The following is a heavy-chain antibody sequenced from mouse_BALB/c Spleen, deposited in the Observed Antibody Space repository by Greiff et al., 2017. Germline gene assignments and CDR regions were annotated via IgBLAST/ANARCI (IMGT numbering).Heavy chain of an antibody. D-gene: IGHD2-14*01. CDR3: ARSVRRVFDY. CDR1: GFTFSSFG. V-gene: IGHV5-17*02. J-gene: IGHJ2*01. CDR2: ISSGSSTI. Sequence: EVNVVESGGGLVQPGGSRKLSCAASGFTFSSFGMHWVRQAPEKGLEWVAYISSGSSTIYYADTVKGRFTISRDNPKNTLFLQMTSLRSEDTAMYYCARSVRRVFDYWGQGTTLTVSS.